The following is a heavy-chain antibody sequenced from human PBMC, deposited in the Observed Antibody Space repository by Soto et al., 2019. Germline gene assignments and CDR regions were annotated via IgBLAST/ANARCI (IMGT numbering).Heavy chain of an antibody. D-gene: IGHD3-9*01. V-gene: IGHV1-69*02. CDR1: GGTFSSYT. Sequence: QVQLVQSGAEVKKPGSSVKVSCKASGGTFSSYTISWVRQAPGQGLEWMGRIIPILGIANYAQKFQGRVKITAEKATSKEYKELRRMSGDDTGVYYCATAREGDYDILTGAPGHYYYYMDVWGKGTTVTVS. CDR2: IIPILGIA. J-gene: IGHJ6*03. CDR3: ATAREGDYDILTGAPGHYYYYMDV.